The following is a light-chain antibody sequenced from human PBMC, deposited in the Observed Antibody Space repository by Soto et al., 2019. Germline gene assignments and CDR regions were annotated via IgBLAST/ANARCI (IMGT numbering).Light chain of an antibody. CDR3: QQSYSSTIT. CDR1: RSVHLC. V-gene: IGKV1-39*01. CDR2: DXS. J-gene: IGKJ5*01. Sequence: DIQMTQSPSTLSACGGERVTLTWLASRSVHLCFSWSQQKPGQAPKXLXYDXSSLQRGVPSRFSGSGSGTDFTLTISSLQPEDFATYYCQQSYSSTITFGQGTRLEIK.